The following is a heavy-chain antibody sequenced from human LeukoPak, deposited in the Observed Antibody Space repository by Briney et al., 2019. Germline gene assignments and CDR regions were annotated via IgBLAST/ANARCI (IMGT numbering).Heavy chain of an antibody. D-gene: IGHD3-10*01. Sequence: GASVKVSCKASGYTFTGYYMHRVRQAPGQGLEWMGWINPNSGGTNYAQKFQGRVTMTRDTSISTAYMELSRLRSDDTAVYYCARDLLWFGELLQPDYWGQGTLVTVSS. V-gene: IGHV1-2*02. J-gene: IGHJ4*02. CDR3: ARDLLWFGELLQPDY. CDR1: GYTFTGYY. CDR2: INPNSGGT.